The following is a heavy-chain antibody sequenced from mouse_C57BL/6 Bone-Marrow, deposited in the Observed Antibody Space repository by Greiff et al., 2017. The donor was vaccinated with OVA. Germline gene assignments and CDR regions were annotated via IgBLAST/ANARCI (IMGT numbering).Heavy chain of an antibody. V-gene: IGHV3-8*01. J-gene: IGHJ1*03. Sequence: EVKLVESGPGLAKPSQTLSLTCSVTGYSITSDYWNWIRKFPGNKLEYMGYISYSGSTYYNPSLKSRISITRDTSKNQYYLQLNSVTTEDTATYYCARWGYYGSSYGGDFDVWGTGTTVTVSS. D-gene: IGHD1-1*01. CDR1: GYSITSDY. CDR2: ISYSGST. CDR3: ARWGYYGSSYGGDFDV.